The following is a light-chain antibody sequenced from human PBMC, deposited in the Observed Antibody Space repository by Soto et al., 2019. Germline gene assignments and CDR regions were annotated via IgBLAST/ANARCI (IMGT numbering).Light chain of an antibody. V-gene: IGLV1-44*01. Sequence: QSVLTQPPSASGTPGQRVTISCSGSSSNIGSNTVNWYQQLPGTAPKLLIYSNNQRPSGVPDRFSGSKSGTSASLDISGLQSEYEADYYCAAWDDSLNGGVFGGGTKLTVL. CDR2: SNN. J-gene: IGLJ3*02. CDR3: AAWDDSLNGGV. CDR1: SSNIGSNT.